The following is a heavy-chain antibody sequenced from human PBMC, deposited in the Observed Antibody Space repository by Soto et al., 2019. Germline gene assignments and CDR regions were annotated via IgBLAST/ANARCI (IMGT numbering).Heavy chain of an antibody. CDR3: AKPRTYSSLGMDV. Sequence: PGESLRLSCAASGFTFSSYAMSWVRQAPGKGLEWVSAISGSGGSTYYADSVKGRFTISRDNSKNTLYLQMNSLRAEDTAVYYCAKPRTYSSLGMDVWGQGTTVTVSS. CDR2: ISGSGGST. J-gene: IGHJ6*02. V-gene: IGHV3-23*01. D-gene: IGHD6-6*01. CDR1: GFTFSSYA.